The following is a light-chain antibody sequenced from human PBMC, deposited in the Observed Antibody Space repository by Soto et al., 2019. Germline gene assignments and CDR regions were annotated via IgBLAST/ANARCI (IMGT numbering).Light chain of an antibody. V-gene: IGKV2-28*01. Sequence: DIGMTQSPLSLPVTPGEPASISCRASQSLLHSNGYKYLDWYLQKPGQSPQLLIYLGSNRASGVPDRFSGRGSGTDFTLKISRVEAEDVGVYYCMQALQTPRTFGQGTKLEIK. CDR1: QSLLHSNGYKY. CDR2: LGS. CDR3: MQALQTPRT. J-gene: IGKJ2*01.